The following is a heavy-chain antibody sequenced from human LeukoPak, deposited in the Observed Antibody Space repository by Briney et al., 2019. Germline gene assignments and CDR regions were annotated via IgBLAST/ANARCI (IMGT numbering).Heavy chain of an antibody. V-gene: IGHV3-23*01. D-gene: IGHD3-9*01. Sequence: PGGSLRLSCAASGFSFTNYAMSWVRQAPARGPEWVSSLRGDGETFYADSVKGRFTISRDTSKDTVYLQMHSLRAEDTAVYYCAKGDVLPSYPTFDYWGQGTLVTVSS. CDR1: GFSFTNYA. CDR2: LRGDGET. CDR3: AKGDVLPSYPTFDY. J-gene: IGHJ4*02.